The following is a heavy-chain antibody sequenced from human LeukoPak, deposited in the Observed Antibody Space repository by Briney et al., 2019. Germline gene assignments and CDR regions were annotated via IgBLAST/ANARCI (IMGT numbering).Heavy chain of an antibody. CDR1: GGSISSYY. CDR2: MYYRGNT. CDR3: ARTRYYYNSRSYGVPYYFDY. V-gene: IGHV4-59*01. J-gene: IGHJ4*02. Sequence: PSETLSLTCTVSGGSISSYYWSWIRQPPGKGLEWIGYMYYRGNTNYDPSLKSRVTISIDTPNNQFSLKLSSVTAADTAVYYCARTRYYYNSRSYGVPYYFDYWGQGTLVTVSS. D-gene: IGHD3-10*01.